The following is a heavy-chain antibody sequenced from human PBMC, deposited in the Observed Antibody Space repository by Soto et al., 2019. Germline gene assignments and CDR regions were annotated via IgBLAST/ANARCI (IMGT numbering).Heavy chain of an antibody. Sequence: SETLSLTYTVSGGSISSSSYYWGWIRQPPGKGLEWIGSIYYSGSTYYNPSLKSRVTISVDTSKNQFSLKLSSVTAADTAVYYCASWPNYDILTGYEDWFDPWGQGTLVTVSS. D-gene: IGHD3-9*01. CDR2: IYYSGST. CDR3: ASWPNYDILTGYEDWFDP. CDR1: GGSISSSSYY. J-gene: IGHJ5*02. V-gene: IGHV4-39*01.